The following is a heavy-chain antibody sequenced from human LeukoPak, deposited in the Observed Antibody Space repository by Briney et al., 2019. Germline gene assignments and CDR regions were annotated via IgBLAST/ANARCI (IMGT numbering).Heavy chain of an antibody. CDR2: IYYSGST. V-gene: IGHV4-59*08. CDR1: GGSISSYY. Sequence: SETLSLTCTVSGGSISSYYWSWIRQPPGKGLEWIGYIYYSGSTNYNPSLKSRVTISVDTPKNQFSLKLSSVTAADTAVYYCARRTTAVDYWGQGTLVTVSS. J-gene: IGHJ4*02. CDR3: ARRTTAVDY. D-gene: IGHD2-2*01.